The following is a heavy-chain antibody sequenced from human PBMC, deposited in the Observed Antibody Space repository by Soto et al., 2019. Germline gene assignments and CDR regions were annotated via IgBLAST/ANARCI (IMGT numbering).Heavy chain of an antibody. V-gene: IGHV4-31*03. CDR2: IYYSGNT. CDR1: GGSISSNSHY. D-gene: IGHD6-19*01. CDR3: ARDSSGRQYYYYGMDV. Sequence: PSETLSLTCTVSGGSISSNSHYWTWIRQHPGKGLEWIGYIYYSGNTYYNPSLKSRVTMSVDTSKNQFSLKLSPVTAADTAVYYCARDSSGRQYYYYGMDVWGQGTTVTVSS. J-gene: IGHJ6*02.